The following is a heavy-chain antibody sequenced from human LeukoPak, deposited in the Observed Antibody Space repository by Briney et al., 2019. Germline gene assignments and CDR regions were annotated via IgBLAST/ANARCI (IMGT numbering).Heavy chain of an antibody. CDR2: ISAYNGNT. Sequence: ASVRVSCKASGYTFTSYGISWVRQAPGQGLEWMGWISAYNGNTNYAQKLQGRVTMTTDTSTSTAYMELRSLRSDDTAVYYCAREDYYDSSAYPDYWGQGTLVTVSS. CDR3: AREDYYDSSAYPDY. J-gene: IGHJ4*02. V-gene: IGHV1-18*01. D-gene: IGHD3-22*01. CDR1: GYTFTSYG.